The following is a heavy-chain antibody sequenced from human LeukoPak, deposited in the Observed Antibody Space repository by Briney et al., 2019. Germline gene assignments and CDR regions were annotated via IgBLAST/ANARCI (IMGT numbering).Heavy chain of an antibody. D-gene: IGHD3-10*01. CDR2: ITWNGGSL. J-gene: IGHJ6*02. CDR3: AKDHYGSGSYSVLEGYYGMDV. CDR1: GFTSAVYA. V-gene: IGHV3-9*02. Sequence: SLRLSCAPSGFTSAVYAMDWGRQAPGEGQGWVSGITWNGGSLGYAVSVKGRFTISRDNGKNSLYLQMNSLRGEDTGLYCCAKDHYGSGSYSVLEGYYGMDVWGQGTTVTVSS.